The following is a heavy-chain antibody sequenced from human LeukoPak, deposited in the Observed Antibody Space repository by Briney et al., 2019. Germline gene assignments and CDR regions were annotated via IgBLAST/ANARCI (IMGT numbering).Heavy chain of an antibody. D-gene: IGHD5-24*01. Sequence: GGSLRLSCAASGFTFSNDWMHWVRQAPGKGLVWVARILGDGSVTSYADSVKGRFTVSRDNAKNSLSLQMNSLRAEDTAVYYCARDADLGATITGAFDIWGQGATVVVSS. CDR3: ARDADLGATITGAFDI. V-gene: IGHV3-74*01. CDR2: ILGDGSVT. CDR1: GFTFSNDW. J-gene: IGHJ3*02.